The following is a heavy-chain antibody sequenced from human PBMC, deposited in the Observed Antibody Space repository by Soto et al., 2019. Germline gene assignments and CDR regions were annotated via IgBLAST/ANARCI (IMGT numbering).Heavy chain of an antibody. CDR3: ARILVDIVATVDY. CDR1: GYNFNSYT. J-gene: IGHJ4*02. CDR2: ISAYNGNT. V-gene: IGHV1-18*01. Sequence: GAPVKVSCKASGYNFNSYTISWVRQAPGQGLEWMGRISAYNGNTNYAQKLQGRVTMTTDTSTSTAYMELRSLGSDDTAVYYCARILVDIVATVDYWGQGTLVTVSS. D-gene: IGHD5-12*01.